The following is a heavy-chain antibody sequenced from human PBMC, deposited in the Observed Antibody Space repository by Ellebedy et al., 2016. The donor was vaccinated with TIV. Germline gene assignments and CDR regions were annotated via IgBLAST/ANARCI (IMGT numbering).Heavy chain of an antibody. CDR3: ARVYGDYGDFDY. J-gene: IGHJ4*02. CDR2: MNPNSGNT. Sequence: ASVKVSCKASGYSFTSYYMHWARQATGQGLEWMGWMNPNSGNTGYAQKFQGRVTMTRNTSISTAYMELSSLRSEDTAVYYCARVYGDYGDFDYWGQGTLVTVSS. CDR1: GYSFTSYY. V-gene: IGHV1-8*02. D-gene: IGHD4-17*01.